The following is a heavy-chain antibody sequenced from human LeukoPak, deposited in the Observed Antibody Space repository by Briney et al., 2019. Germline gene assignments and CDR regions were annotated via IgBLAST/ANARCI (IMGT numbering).Heavy chain of an antibody. V-gene: IGHV3-21*01. J-gene: IGHJ5*02. D-gene: IGHD2-2*01. CDR3: ARELREYQLLSSWFDP. CDR2: ISSSSSYI. CDR1: GFTFSSYS. Sequence: GGSLRLSCAASGFTFSSYSMNWVRQAPGKGLEWVSSISSSSSYIYYADSVKGRFTISRDNAKNSLYLQVNSLRAEDTAVYYCARELREYQLLSSWFDPWGQGTLVTVSS.